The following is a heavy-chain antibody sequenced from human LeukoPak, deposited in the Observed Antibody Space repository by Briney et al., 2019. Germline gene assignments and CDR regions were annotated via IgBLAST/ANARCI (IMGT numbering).Heavy chain of an antibody. J-gene: IGHJ5*02. V-gene: IGHV1-46*01. CDR3: RTVNSWFDP. CDR1: GYYFINHY. D-gene: IGHD3-3*01. Sequence: ASVKVSCKASGYYFINHYIHWVRQAPGQGLQWMGVIRPGGGTTGYAQNFHVRVSMTSDTSTSTAYMELSSLRPEDTAVYCTRTVNSWFDPWGQGTPVTVPS. CDR2: IRPGGGTT.